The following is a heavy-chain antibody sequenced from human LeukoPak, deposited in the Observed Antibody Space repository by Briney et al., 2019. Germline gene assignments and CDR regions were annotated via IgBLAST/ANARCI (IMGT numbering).Heavy chain of an antibody. J-gene: IGHJ6*03. Sequence: SETLSLTCTVSGGSISSYYWSWIRQPPGKGLEWIGYIHYSGSTNYNPSLKSRVTISVDTSKNQFSLKLSSVTAADTAVYYCARVGVVPDAASIYEYYYMHVWGKGTTVTVSS. CDR3: ARVGVVPDAASIYEYYYMHV. V-gene: IGHV4-59*01. CDR2: IHYSGST. D-gene: IGHD2-2*01. CDR1: GGSISSYY.